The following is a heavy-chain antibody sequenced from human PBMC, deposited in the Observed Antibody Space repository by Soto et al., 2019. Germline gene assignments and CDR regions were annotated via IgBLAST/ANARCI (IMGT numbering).Heavy chain of an antibody. CDR1: GFTFSSCA. D-gene: IGHD2-21*02. CDR2: ISGSGEST. V-gene: IGHV3-23*01. Sequence: GGSLRLSCAASGFTFSSCAMNWVRQAPGKGLEWVSTISGSGESTYYADSVKGRFTISRDNSKNTLYLQMNSLRAEDTAVYYCAKDRDGGNSLDYWGQGTLVTVSS. J-gene: IGHJ4*02. CDR3: AKDRDGGNSLDY.